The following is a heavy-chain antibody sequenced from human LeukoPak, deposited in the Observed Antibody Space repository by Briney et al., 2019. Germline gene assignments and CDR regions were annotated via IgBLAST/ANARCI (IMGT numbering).Heavy chain of an antibody. Sequence: RPGGSLRLSCAASGFTLSSYALTWVRQAPGKGLDWVSAISAGGGSTYYADSVKGRFTISRDNSENTLYLQMKSLRAEDTAVYYCARGDGYNFFDYWGQGTLVTVSS. CDR1: GFTLSSYA. V-gene: IGHV3-23*01. D-gene: IGHD5-24*01. CDR2: ISAGGGST. J-gene: IGHJ4*02. CDR3: ARGDGYNFFDY.